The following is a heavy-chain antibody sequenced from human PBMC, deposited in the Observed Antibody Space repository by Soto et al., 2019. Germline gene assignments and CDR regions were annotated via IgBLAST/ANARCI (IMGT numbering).Heavy chain of an antibody. D-gene: IGHD3-10*01. CDR1: GFIFSKYG. CDR2: ISYDGSNK. CDR3: ANDLGSGKPYYYYAMDV. V-gene: IGHV3-30*18. Sequence: QVQLVESGGGVVQPGTSLRLSCAASGFIFSKYGMHWVRQAPGKGLEWVAVISYDGSNKYYAESVKGRFIISRDKSENTLYLQMNSLRAEDTALYYCANDLGSGKPYYYYAMDVWGQGTTVTVSS. J-gene: IGHJ6*02.